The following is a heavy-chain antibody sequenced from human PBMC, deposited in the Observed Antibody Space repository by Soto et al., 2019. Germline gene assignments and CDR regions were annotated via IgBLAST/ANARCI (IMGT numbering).Heavy chain of an antibody. CDR3: SRGTSIPASGDY. D-gene: IGHD6-6*01. CDR2: VSAYNGER. CDR1: GYTFTNYG. V-gene: IGHV1-18*01. J-gene: IGHJ4*01. Sequence: QVQLVQSGAEVKKPGASVKVSCKASGYTFTNYGINWVRQAPGQGLEWLGWVSAYNGERRYAQRVQARVIMTTDTSTTTAYMDLRSLRSDDTAVYSCSRGTSIPASGDYWGQGSLVTVPS.